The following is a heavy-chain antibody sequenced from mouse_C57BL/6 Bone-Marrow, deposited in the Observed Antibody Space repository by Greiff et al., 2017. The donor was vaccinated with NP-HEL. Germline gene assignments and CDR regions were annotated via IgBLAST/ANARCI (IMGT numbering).Heavy chain of an antibody. CDR3: ARGGSGYSWFAY. CDR1: GYTFTNYW. Sequence: VQLQQSGAELVRPGTSVKMSCKASGYTFTNYWIGWAKQRPGHGLEWIGGIYPGGGYTNYNEKFKGKATLTADKSSSTAYMQFSSLTSEDSAIYYCARGGSGYSWFAYWGQGTLVTVSA. D-gene: IGHD3-2*02. J-gene: IGHJ3*01. CDR2: IYPGGGYT. V-gene: IGHV1-63*01.